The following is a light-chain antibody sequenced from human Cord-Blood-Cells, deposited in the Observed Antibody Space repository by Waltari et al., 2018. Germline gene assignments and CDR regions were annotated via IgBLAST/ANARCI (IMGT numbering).Light chain of an antibody. CDR2: AAS. Sequence: DIQMTQSPSSLSASVGDRVTITCRASQSISSYLNWYQQKPGKAPKLLIYAASRLQSGVPSRFSGGGSGTEFTLTISSLQPEEFATYYCQQSYSTPYTFGQGTKLEIK. CDR1: QSISSY. J-gene: IGKJ2*01. V-gene: IGKV1-39*01. CDR3: QQSYSTPYT.